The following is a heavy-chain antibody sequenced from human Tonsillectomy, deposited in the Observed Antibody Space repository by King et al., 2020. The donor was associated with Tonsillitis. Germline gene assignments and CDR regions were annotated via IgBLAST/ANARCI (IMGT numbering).Heavy chain of an antibody. CDR2: ISYDGSNK. Sequence: VQLVESGGGVVQPGRSLRLSCAASGFTFSSYAMHWVRQAPGKGLEWVAVISYDGSNKYYADSVKGRFTISRDNSKNTLYLQMNSLRAEDTAVYYCARDARGSYQYFQHWGQGTLVTVSS. CDR1: GFTFSSYA. CDR3: ARDARGSYQYFQH. V-gene: IGHV3-30*04. D-gene: IGHD1-26*01. J-gene: IGHJ1*01.